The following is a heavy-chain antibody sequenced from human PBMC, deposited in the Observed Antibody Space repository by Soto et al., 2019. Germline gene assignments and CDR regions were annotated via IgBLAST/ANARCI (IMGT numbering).Heavy chain of an antibody. CDR1: GYTFTSYA. V-gene: IGHV7-4-1*01. D-gene: IGHD6-6*01. CDR3: ARDLHSIAARQLNWFDP. CDR2: INTNTGNP. Sequence: GASVKVSCKASGYTFTSYAMNWVRQAPGQGLEWMGWINTNTGNPTYARGFTGRFVFSLDTSVSTAYLQICSLKAEDTAVYYCARDLHSIAARQLNWFDPWGQGTLVTVSS. J-gene: IGHJ5*02.